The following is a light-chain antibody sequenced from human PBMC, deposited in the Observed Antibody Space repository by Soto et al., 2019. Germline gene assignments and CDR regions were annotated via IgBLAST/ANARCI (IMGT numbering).Light chain of an antibody. V-gene: IGKV3-20*01. Sequence: EIVLTQSPGTLSLSPGERATLSCRASQTVSSSFLAWYQQKPGQAPRLLIYGASSRATGIPDRFSGSGSGTDFTLTISRLEPDDFAVYYCQQSGRSPRTFGQGTKVDIK. J-gene: IGKJ1*01. CDR1: QTVSSSF. CDR3: QQSGRSPRT. CDR2: GAS.